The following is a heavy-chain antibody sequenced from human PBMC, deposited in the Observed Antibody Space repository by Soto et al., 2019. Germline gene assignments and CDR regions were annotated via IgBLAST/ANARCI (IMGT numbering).Heavy chain of an antibody. CDR1: GYTFTSYY. CDR2: INPSGGST. V-gene: IGHV1-46*01. CDR3: ASSLVYEAAGNKLGY. Sequence: SVKVSCKASGYTFTSYYMHWVRQAPGQGLEWMGIINPSGGSTSYAQKFQGRVTMTRDTSTSTVYMELSSLRSEDTAVYYCASSLVYEAAGNKLGYWGQGTLVTVSS. D-gene: IGHD6-13*01. J-gene: IGHJ4*02.